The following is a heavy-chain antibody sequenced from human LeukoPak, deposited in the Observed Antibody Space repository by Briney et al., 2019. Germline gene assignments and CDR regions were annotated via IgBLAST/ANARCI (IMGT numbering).Heavy chain of an antibody. V-gene: IGHV3-11*04. CDR1: GFTFSDYY. CDR3: ARRGTESYYYHMDV. J-gene: IGHJ6*03. Sequence: PGGSLRLSCAASGFTFSDYYMSWVRQAPGRGLEWISQISYSSGTIHYADSVKGRFTISRDNAKNSLYLQMSSLRAEDTGVYYCARRGTESYYYHMDVWGKGTAVTVSS. CDR2: ISYSSGTI.